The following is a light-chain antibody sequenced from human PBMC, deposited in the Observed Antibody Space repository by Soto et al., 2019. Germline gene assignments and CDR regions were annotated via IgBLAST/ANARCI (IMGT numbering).Light chain of an antibody. Sequence: EIVLTQSPATLSLSPGDRVTLSCRASQSVSTYLAWYQQKPGQAPRLLIYDASNRATGIPARFSGSGSGTDFTLTISRLDPEDFAVYFCQQYGSSPRTFGQGTKV. J-gene: IGKJ1*01. CDR1: QSVSTY. CDR3: QQYGSSPRT. V-gene: IGKV3-20*01. CDR2: DAS.